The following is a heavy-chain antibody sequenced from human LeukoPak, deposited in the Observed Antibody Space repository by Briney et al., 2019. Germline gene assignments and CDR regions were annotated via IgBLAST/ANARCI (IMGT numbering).Heavy chain of an antibody. CDR2: ISSSSSYI. V-gene: IGHV3-21*01. CDR3: ARAQDCSSTSCYGGVWFDP. Sequence: PGGSLRLSCAAPGFTFSSYSMNWVRQAPGKGLEWVSSISSSSSYIYYADSVKGRFTISRDNAKNSLYLQMNSLRAEDTAVYYCARAQDCSSTSCYGGVWFDPWGQGTLVTVSS. J-gene: IGHJ5*02. D-gene: IGHD2-2*01. CDR1: GFTFSSYS.